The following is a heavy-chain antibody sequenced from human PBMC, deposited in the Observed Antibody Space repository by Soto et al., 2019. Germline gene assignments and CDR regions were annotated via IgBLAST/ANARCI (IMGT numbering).Heavy chain of an antibody. CDR2: LYWDNDK. CDR3: AHRGYPSGSYYGRPYDA. D-gene: IGHD3-10*01. CDR1: GFSLDSSGVA. Sequence: QIALKESGPALVRPTQTLTLTCTCSGFSLDSSGVAVGWIRQSPGKALEWLAILYWDNDKRYSPSLKSRLTVFKATSISRLVFIMANMDPADTATYYGAHRGYPSGSYYGRPYDAWGQGTLVTVST. V-gene: IGHV2-5*02. J-gene: IGHJ5*02.